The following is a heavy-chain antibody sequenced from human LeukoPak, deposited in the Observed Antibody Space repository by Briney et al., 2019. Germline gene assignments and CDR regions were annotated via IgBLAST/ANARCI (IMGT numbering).Heavy chain of an antibody. CDR2: IYPGDSDT. CDR3: ARGKIGYSYGSYY. CDR1: GYSFTSYW. V-gene: IGHV5-51*01. Sequence: RGASLKISCKGSGYSFTSYWIGWVRQMPGKGLEWMGIIYPGDSDTRYSPSFQGQVTISADKSISTAYLQWSSLKASDTAIYYCARGKIGYSYGSYYWGQGTLVTVSS. D-gene: IGHD5-18*01. J-gene: IGHJ4*02.